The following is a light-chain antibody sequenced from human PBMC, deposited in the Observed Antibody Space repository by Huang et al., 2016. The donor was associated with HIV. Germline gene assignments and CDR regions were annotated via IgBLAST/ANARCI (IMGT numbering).Light chain of an antibody. CDR3: QQYGSSPYT. J-gene: IGKJ2*01. Sequence: EIVLTQSPATLSLSPGERATLSCGASQSVNSNYLAWYQQRPGLAPSLLMYGVSDRATGIPDRFNGSGSGTDFTLTISRLEPEDFAVYYCQQYGSSPYTFGQGTKLEIK. V-gene: IGKV3D-20*01. CDR2: GVS. CDR1: QSVNSNY.